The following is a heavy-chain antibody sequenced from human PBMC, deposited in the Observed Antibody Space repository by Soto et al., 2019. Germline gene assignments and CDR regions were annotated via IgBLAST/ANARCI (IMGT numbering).Heavy chain of an antibody. V-gene: IGHV4-59*01. Sequence: QVQLHESGPGLVKPSETLSLTCTVAGGSIISYYWGWIRQPPGKGLEWIGYIYYSGSTNYNPSLKRRVTVSVDTSKNQFSLKLCSVTDADTAVYYCAREGSADAFDIWGQGTMVTVSS. CDR1: GGSIISYY. J-gene: IGHJ3*02. CDR3: AREGSADAFDI. CDR2: IYYSGST.